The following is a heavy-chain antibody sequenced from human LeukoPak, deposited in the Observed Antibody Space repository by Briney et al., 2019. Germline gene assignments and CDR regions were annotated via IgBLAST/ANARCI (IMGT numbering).Heavy chain of an antibody. D-gene: IGHD3/OR15-3a*01. CDR2: IYSGGKT. CDR3: ARGGTGYAFDY. J-gene: IGHJ4*02. CDR1: GFTFDNYA. Sequence: GGSLRLSCAASGFTFDNYAMHWVRQAPGKGLEWVSLIYSGGKTYYADSVKGRFTISRDNSKNTLYLQMNTLRAGDSAVYYCARGGTGYAFDYWGQGTLVTVSS. V-gene: IGHV3-66*01.